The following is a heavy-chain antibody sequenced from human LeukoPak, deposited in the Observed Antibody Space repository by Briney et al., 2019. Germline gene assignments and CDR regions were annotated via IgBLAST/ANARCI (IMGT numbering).Heavy chain of an antibody. Sequence: PSETLSLTCTVSGGSINSSTYYWGWIRQPPGKGLEWIGSMYYSGSTYYNPSLKSRVTISVDTSKNQFSLKLSSVTAADTAVYYCAREGLPRLYYYDRGFEAFDIWGQGTMVTVSS. J-gene: IGHJ3*02. CDR1: GGSINSSTYY. CDR2: MYYSGST. CDR3: AREGLPRLYYYDRGFEAFDI. V-gene: IGHV4-39*07. D-gene: IGHD3-22*01.